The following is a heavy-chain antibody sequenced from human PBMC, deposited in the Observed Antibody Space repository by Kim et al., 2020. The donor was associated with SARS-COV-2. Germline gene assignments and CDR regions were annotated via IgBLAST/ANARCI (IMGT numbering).Heavy chain of an antibody. CDR1: GFTFSTYD. CDR2: ISGSGEST. CDR3: AKNLEYDTTGYDH. D-gene: IGHD3-9*01. Sequence: GGSLRLSCAASGFTFSTYDMSWVRQAPGKGLEWVSDISGSGESTYYADSVKGRFTISRDNSKNTLNLQMNSLRAADTAVYYCAKNLEYDTTGYDHWGQGSLVTVSS. J-gene: IGHJ4*02. V-gene: IGHV3-23*01.